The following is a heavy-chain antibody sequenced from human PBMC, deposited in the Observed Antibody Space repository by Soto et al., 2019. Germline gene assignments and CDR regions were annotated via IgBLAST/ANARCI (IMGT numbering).Heavy chain of an antibody. V-gene: IGHV4-30-4*01. CDR2: IYYSGST. CDR3: ARERMVRGVISDYYYGMDV. D-gene: IGHD3-10*01. Sequence: SETLSLTCTVSGGSISSGDYYWSWIRQPPGKGLEWIGYIYYSGSTYYNPSLKSRVTISVDTSKNQFSLKLSSVTAADTAVYYCARERMVRGVISDYYYGMDVWGQGTTVTVSS. CDR1: GGSISSGDYY. J-gene: IGHJ6*02.